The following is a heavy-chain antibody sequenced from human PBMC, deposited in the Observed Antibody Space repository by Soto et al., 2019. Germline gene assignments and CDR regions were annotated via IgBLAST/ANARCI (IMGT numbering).Heavy chain of an antibody. D-gene: IGHD6-19*01. CDR3: AKGGRQWLVTSDFNY. V-gene: IGHV3-30*18. Sequence: VQLVESGGGVVQPGRSLRLACAASGFTFSDYAMHWVRQAPGKGLEWVAVVSHDGRNTHYADSVKGRFTISRDSPKKTVSLERTSLRAEDTAVYYCAKGGRQWLVTSDFNYWGQGALVTVSS. CDR1: GFTFSDYA. CDR2: VSHDGRNT. J-gene: IGHJ4*02.